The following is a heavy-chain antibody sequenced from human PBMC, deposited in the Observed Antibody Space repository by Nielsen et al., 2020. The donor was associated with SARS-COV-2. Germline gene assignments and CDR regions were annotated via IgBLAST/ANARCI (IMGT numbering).Heavy chain of an antibody. D-gene: IGHD4-17*01. J-gene: IGHJ4*02. CDR1: GGSMNFFY. CDR2: NYNSAKT. V-gene: IGHV4-59*01. Sequence: GSLRLSCSISGGSMNFFYWSWIRQAPGKGLEWIAYNYNSAKTMYNSSLKSRVTMSVDTSKNQLSLRLTSVTAADTAVYYCARVQYMATVTTYFDYWGQGTLVTVSP. CDR3: ARVQYMATVTTYFDY.